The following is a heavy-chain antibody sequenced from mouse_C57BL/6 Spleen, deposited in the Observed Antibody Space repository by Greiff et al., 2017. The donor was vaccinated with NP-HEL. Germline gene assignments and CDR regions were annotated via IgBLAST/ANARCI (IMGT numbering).Heavy chain of an antibody. CDR3: ARRRDDYPFAY. D-gene: IGHD2-4*01. V-gene: IGHV5-6*02. J-gene: IGHJ3*01. CDR1: GFTFSSYG. Sequence: EVKVVESGGDLVKPGGSLKLSCAASGFTFSSYGMSWVRQTPDKRLEWVATISSGGSYTYYPDSVKGRFTISRDKAKNTLYLQMSSLKSEDTAMYYCARRRDDYPFAYWGQGTLVTVSA. CDR2: ISSGGSYT.